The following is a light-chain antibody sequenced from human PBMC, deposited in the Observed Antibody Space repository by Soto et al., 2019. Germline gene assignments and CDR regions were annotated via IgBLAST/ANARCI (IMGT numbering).Light chain of an antibody. V-gene: IGKV3-20*01. CDR2: GAS. J-gene: IGKJ1*01. CDR1: QSVSSSY. Sequence: IVLTQSPGTLSLSPGERATLSCRASQSVSSSYLAWYQQKPGQAPRLLLNGASTRATGIPDRFSGRGSGTDFTLTISRLEPEDFAVYYCQQCSSSPPTFGQGTKVDIK. CDR3: QQCSSSPPT.